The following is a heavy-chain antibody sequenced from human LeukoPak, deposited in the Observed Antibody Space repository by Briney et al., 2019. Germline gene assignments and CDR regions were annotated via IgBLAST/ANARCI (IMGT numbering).Heavy chain of an antibody. J-gene: IGHJ4*02. CDR3: ARDDGGSSLPHYYFDY. D-gene: IGHD6-6*01. Sequence: GRSLGLSCAASGFTFSSYAMHWVRQAPGKGLEWVAVISYDGSNKYYADSVKGRFTISRDNSKNTLYLQMNSLRAEDTAVYYCARDDGGSSLPHYYFDYWGQGTLVTVSS. CDR2: ISYDGSNK. CDR1: GFTFSSYA. V-gene: IGHV3-30-3*01.